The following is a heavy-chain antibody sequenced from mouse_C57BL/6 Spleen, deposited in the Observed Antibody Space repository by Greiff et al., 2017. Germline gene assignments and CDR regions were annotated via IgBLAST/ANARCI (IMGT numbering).Heavy chain of an antibody. V-gene: IGHV1-53*01. Sequence: QVQLQQPGTELVKPGASVKLSCKASGYTFTSYWMHWVKQRPGQGLEWIGNINPSNGGTNYNEKFKSKATLTVDKSSSTAYMQLSSLTSEDSAVYYCARGDYDSNYVRNYYAMDYWGQGTSVTVSS. CDR3: ARGDYDSNYVRNYYAMDY. J-gene: IGHJ4*01. CDR1: GYTFTSYW. D-gene: IGHD2-5*01. CDR2: INPSNGGT.